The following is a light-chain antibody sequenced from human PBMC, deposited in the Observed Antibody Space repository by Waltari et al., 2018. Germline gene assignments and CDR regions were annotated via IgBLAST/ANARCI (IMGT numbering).Light chain of an antibody. V-gene: IGLV2-8*01. J-gene: IGLJ1*01. CDR3: SSYAGNNRLV. CDR1: RSEVGGDKP. Sequence: QSALTQPPSASGSPGQSVTITGTGTRSEVGGDKPVTCYQRFPGKAPILLISEVRERPSGVPARFSGSKSGNTASLTVSGLQAEDEADSYCSSYAGNNRLVFGTGTRVTV. CDR2: EVR.